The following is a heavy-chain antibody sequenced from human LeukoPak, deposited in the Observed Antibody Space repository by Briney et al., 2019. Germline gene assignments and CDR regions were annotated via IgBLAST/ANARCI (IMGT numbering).Heavy chain of an antibody. V-gene: IGHV3-48*03. Sequence: GGSLRLSCAASGFTFSSYEMNWVRQAPGKGLEWVSYISSSGSTIYYADSVKGRFTISRDNAKNSLYLQMNSLRAEDTAVYYCAELGITMIGGVWGKGTTVTIPS. CDR2: ISSSGSTI. D-gene: IGHD3-10*02. J-gene: IGHJ6*04. CDR1: GFTFSSYE. CDR3: AELGITMIGGV.